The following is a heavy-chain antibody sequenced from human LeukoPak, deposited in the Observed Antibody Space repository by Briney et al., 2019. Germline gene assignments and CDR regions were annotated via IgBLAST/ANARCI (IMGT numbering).Heavy chain of an antibody. CDR3: VSFYETY. D-gene: IGHD2/OR15-2a*01. CDR2: INSDGSWT. Sequence: GGSLRLSCETAGFTFSSYVMHWVRQAPGKGLVWVSHINSDGSWTSYADSVKGRFTISKDNAKNTVYLQMNSLRAEDTAVYYCVSFYETYWGRGTLVTVSS. J-gene: IGHJ4*02. V-gene: IGHV3-74*01. CDR1: GFTFSSYV.